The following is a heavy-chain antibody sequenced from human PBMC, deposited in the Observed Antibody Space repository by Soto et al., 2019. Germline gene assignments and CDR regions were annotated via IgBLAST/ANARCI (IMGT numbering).Heavy chain of an antibody. Sequence: PSETLSLTCSVSGGSISSYYWSWVRQPAGKGPEWIGRIYSNGDTDYKSLLKSRVTMSIDTSKNQFSLKLNSVTAADTAVYYCARDTRLEGATVGLYDFWGQGTLVTVSS. J-gene: IGHJ4*02. D-gene: IGHD1-26*01. CDR1: GGSISSYY. V-gene: IGHV4-4*07. CDR2: IYSNGDT. CDR3: ARDTRLEGATVGLYDF.